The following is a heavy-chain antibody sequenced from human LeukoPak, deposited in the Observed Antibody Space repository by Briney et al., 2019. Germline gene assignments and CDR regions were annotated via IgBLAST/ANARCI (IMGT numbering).Heavy chain of an antibody. CDR3: TTEGDGYKL. V-gene: IGHV3-15*01. CDR1: GGSITINNW. J-gene: IGHJ4*02. Sequence: ETLSLTCAVSGGSITINNWWSWVRQSPGKGLEWVGRIKSKTDGGTTDYAAPVKGRFTISRDDSKNTLYLQMNSLKTEDTAVYYCTTEGDGYKLWGQGTLVTVSS. CDR2: IKSKTDGGTT. D-gene: IGHD5-24*01.